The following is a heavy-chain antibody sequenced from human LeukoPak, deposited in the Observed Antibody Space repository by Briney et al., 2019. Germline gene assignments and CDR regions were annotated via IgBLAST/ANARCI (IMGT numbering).Heavy chain of an antibody. Sequence: ESLTLSCAASGFTFSSHSMNWVRQPPGKGLEWVSYIDNSSGYTYYASSMKGLITTSKDTTNHSPLLQMNSPTAEDTAYYYFAPYGGVDYWGQGTLVTVSS. D-gene: IGHD3-10*01. CDR1: GFTFSSHS. J-gene: IGHJ4*02. CDR2: IDNSSGYT. V-gene: IGHV3-21*01. CDR3: APYGGVDY.